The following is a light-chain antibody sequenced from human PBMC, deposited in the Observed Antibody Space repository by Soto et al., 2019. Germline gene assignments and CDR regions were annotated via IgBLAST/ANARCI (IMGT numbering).Light chain of an antibody. J-gene: IGKJ5*01. Sequence: DIQMTQSPPSLSASVGDRVTITCQASQDITNYLSWYQQKPGEAPKLLIYAASTLQTGVPSRFSGSGSGTDFTFTISSLQPEDIATYYCQHYDNAPITFGQGTRLEIK. CDR2: AAS. CDR3: QHYDNAPIT. V-gene: IGKV1-33*01. CDR1: QDITNY.